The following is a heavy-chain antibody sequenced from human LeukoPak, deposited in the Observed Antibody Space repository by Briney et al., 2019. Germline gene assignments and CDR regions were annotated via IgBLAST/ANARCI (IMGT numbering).Heavy chain of an antibody. V-gene: IGHV3-21*01. CDR2: ISSSSSYI. D-gene: IGHD6-19*01. CDR3: AKSAVFVRGWDLFDY. Sequence: GGSLRLSCAASGFTFSSYSMNWVRQAPGKGLEWVSSISSSSSYIYYADSVKGRFTISRDNAKNSLYLQMNSLRAEDTAVYYCAKSAVFVRGWDLFDYWGQGTLVTVSS. J-gene: IGHJ4*02. CDR1: GFTFSSYS.